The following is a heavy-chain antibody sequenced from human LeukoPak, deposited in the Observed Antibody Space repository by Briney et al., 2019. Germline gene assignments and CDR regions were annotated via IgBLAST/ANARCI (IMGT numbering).Heavy chain of an antibody. J-gene: IGHJ4*02. Sequence: GESLKISCKGSGYSFTSYWIGWVRQMPGKGLEWMGIIYPGDSDTRYSPSFQGQVTISADKSISTAYLQWSSLKASDTATYYCARPLDSSGTDPQNFDYWGQGTLVTVSS. CDR3: ARPLDSSGTDPQNFDY. CDR1: GYSFTSYW. D-gene: IGHD3-22*01. V-gene: IGHV5-51*01. CDR2: IYPGDSDT.